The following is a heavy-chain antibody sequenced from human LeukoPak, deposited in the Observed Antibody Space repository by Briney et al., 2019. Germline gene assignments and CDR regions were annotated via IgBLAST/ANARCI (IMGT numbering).Heavy chain of an antibody. CDR2: IYYSGST. CDR3: ARVRIGETSYDASDV. Sequence: SETLSLTCTVSGGSISSSSYYWGWIRQPPGKGLEWIGSIYYSGSTYYNPSLKSRVTISVDTSKNQFSLKLSSVTAADTAVYYCARVRIGETSYDASDVCGLGTMVTVSS. J-gene: IGHJ3*01. CDR1: GGSISSSSYY. D-gene: IGHD1-26*01. V-gene: IGHV4-39*01.